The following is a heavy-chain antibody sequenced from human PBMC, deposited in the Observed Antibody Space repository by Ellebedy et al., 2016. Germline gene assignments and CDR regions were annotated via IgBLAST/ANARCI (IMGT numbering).Heavy chain of an antibody. Sequence: GGSLRLXCAASGFTFSSHGMHWVRQAPGKGLEWVSFISSSSSYIYYAGSVKGRFTISRDNAKNSLYLQMNRLRDEDTAVYYCARDSHVCGGDCYGAFDHWGQGTLVTVSS. CDR1: GFTFSSHG. D-gene: IGHD2-21*02. J-gene: IGHJ4*02. V-gene: IGHV3-21*01. CDR3: ARDSHVCGGDCYGAFDH. CDR2: ISSSSSYI.